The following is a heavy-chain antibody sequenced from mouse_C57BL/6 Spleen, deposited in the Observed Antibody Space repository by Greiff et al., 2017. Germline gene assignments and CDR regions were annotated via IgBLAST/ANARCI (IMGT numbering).Heavy chain of an antibody. CDR1: GYTFTSYW. J-gene: IGHJ4*01. CDR2: IDPSDSDT. Sequence: QVQLQQPGAELVRPGSSVKLSCKASGYTFTSYWMHWVEQRPVQGLEWIGKIDPSDSDTHSNQKFKDKATLTVDKSSSTNYMQLRSVTSEDYAVYDSARVRSSNDYGVDYWGQGTSVTVSS. CDR3: ARVRSSNDYGVDY. V-gene: IGHV1-52*01. D-gene: IGHD1-1*01.